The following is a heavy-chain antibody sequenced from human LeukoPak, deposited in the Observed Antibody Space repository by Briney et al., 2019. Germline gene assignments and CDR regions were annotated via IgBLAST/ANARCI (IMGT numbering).Heavy chain of an antibody. CDR3: ARGVAGVYFYYYMDV. V-gene: IGHV1-2*02. CDR2: INPNNGDT. Sequence: ASVKVSCKASGYTFTGYYMHWVRQAPGQGLEWMGWINPNNGDTHYAQKFQGTVTMTRDTSISTAYMDLSSLKSDDTAVYYCARGVAGVYFYYYMDVWGKGTTVTVSS. D-gene: IGHD1-14*01. J-gene: IGHJ6*03. CDR1: GYTFTGYY.